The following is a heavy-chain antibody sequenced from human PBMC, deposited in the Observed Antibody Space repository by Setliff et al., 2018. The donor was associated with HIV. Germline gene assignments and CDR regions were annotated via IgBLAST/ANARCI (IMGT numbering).Heavy chain of an antibody. J-gene: IGHJ6*03. CDR1: GGTFSSYA. CDR2: IIPILGIA. D-gene: IGHD6-19*01. V-gene: IGHV1-69*10. Sequence: SVNVSCKASGGTFSSYAISWVRQAPGQGLEWMGGIIPILGIASYAQKFQGRVTITADKSTSTAYMELSSLRSEDTAVYYCAGPRSGWYHYYYMDVWGKGTTVTVSS. CDR3: AGPRSGWYHYYYMDV.